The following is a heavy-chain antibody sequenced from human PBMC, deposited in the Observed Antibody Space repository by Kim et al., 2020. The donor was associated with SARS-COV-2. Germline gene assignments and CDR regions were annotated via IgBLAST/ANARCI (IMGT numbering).Heavy chain of an antibody. CDR1: GFTFINYV. D-gene: IGHD3-10*01. V-gene: IGHV3-23*01. CDR3: AKYLFSGSYYNVDF. Sequence: GGSLRLSCAASGFTFINYVMTWVRQAPGKGLEWVSSISGSGSVTFYADSVRGRFTISRDNSKSTVYLQMNALRADDTATYFCAKYLFSGSYYNVDFWGPGALVTVSS. J-gene: IGHJ4*02. CDR2: ISGSGSVT.